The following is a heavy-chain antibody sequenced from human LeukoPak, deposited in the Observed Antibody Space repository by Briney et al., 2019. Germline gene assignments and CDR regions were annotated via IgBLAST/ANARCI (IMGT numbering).Heavy chain of an antibody. V-gene: IGHV3-21*01. J-gene: IGHJ6*03. Sequence: GGSLRLSCAASGFTFSTYNMNWVRQVPGKGLEWVSSITSSSTYMFYADSVKGRFTISRDNAQNSLYLQMHSLRAEDTAVYYCARDSPYCSGGSCYWYYYYYYMDVWGKGTTVTVSS. D-gene: IGHD2-15*01. CDR2: ITSSSTYM. CDR3: ARDSPYCSGGSCYWYYYYYYMDV. CDR1: GFTFSTYN.